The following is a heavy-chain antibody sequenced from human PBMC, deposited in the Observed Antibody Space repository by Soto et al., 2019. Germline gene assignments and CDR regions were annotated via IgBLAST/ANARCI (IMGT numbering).Heavy chain of an antibody. CDR3: ARSDIVPYYYYYGMDV. Sequence: GGSLRLSCAASGFTVSSNYMSWVRQAPGKGLEWVSVIYSGGSTYYADSVKGRFTISRDNSENTLYLQMNSLRAEDTAVYYCARSDIVPYYYYYGMDVWGQGTTVTVSS. D-gene: IGHD5-12*01. CDR1: GFTVSSNY. J-gene: IGHJ6*02. CDR2: IYSGGST. V-gene: IGHV3-53*01.